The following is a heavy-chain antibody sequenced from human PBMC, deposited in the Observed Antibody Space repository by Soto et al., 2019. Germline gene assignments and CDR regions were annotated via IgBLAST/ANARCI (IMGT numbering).Heavy chain of an antibody. CDR1: GYTFTSYA. CDR3: ARGTDRLRFLEWYNWFDP. D-gene: IGHD3-3*01. CDR2: INAGNGNT. V-gene: IGHV1-3*01. J-gene: IGHJ5*02. Sequence: ASVKVSCKASGYTFTSYAMHWVRQAPGQRLEWMGWINAGNGNTKYSQKFQGRVTITRDTSASTAYMELSSLRSEDTAVYYCARGTDRLRFLEWYNWFDPWGKGTLVTVSS.